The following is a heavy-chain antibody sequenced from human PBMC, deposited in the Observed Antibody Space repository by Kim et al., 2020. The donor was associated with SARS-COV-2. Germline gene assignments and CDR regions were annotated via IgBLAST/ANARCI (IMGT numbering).Heavy chain of an antibody. J-gene: IGHJ4*02. Sequence: GGSLRLSCAASGFTFSNCAMHWVRQAPGKGLEWVAVISYDGSDKYYADSVKGRFTISRDSSKDTLSLQMNSLRAEDTAVYYCARDRGGNSFSESSSGLDYWGQGTLVTVSS. CDR2: ISYDGSDK. V-gene: IGHV3-30*04. D-gene: IGHD2-21*02. CDR3: ARDRGGNSFSESSSGLDY. CDR1: GFTFSNCA.